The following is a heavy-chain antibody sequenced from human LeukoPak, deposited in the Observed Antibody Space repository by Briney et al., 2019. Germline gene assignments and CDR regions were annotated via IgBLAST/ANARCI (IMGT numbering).Heavy chain of an antibody. CDR3: ARLTKNDSGTYRFGKKKRGYMDV. Sequence: SETLSLTCTVSGGSISSSSYYWGWIRQPPGTGLEWIGSIYYSGSTYYNPSLKSRVTISVDTSKNQFSLRLSSVTAAGTAVYYCARLTKNDSGTYRFGKKKRGYMDVWGKGTTVTISS. CDR1: GGSISSSSYY. V-gene: IGHV4-39*07. D-gene: IGHD3-10*01. J-gene: IGHJ6*03. CDR2: IYYSGST.